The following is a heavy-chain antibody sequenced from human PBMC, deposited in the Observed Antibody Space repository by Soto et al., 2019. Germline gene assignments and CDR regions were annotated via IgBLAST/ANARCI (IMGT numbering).Heavy chain of an antibody. CDR1: GFTFSSYA. CDR3: ARGLGSG. J-gene: IGHJ4*02. CDR2: LSYDGSNK. V-gene: IGHV3-30-3*01. D-gene: IGHD3-16*01. Sequence: PGGSLRLSCAASGFTFSSYAMHWVRQAPGKGLEWVAVLSYDGSNKYYADSVKGRFTISRDNSKNTLYLQMNSLRAEDTAVYYCARGLGSGWGQGTLVTVSS.